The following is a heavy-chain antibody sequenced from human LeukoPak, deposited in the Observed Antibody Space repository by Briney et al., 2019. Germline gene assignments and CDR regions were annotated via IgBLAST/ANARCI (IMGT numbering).Heavy chain of an antibody. CDR2: ISSSSSTI. CDR3: ARGYDSRGYYPDY. J-gene: IGHJ4*02. V-gene: IGHV3-48*01. Sequence: GGSLRLSCAASGFIFSGSAVHWVRQASGKGLEWVSYISSSSSTINYADSVKGRFTISRDNAKNSLYLQMKSLRAEDTAVYYCARGYDSRGYYPDYWGQGTLVTVSS. D-gene: IGHD3-22*01. CDR1: GFIFSGSA.